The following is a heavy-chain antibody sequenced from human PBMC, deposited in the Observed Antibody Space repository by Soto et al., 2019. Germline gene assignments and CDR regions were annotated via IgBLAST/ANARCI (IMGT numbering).Heavy chain of an antibody. D-gene: IGHD2-15*01. CDR3: ACLGWGYCSGGSCRRGSWFDP. V-gene: IGHV4-59*01. CDR1: GGSISSYY. CDR2: IYYSGST. J-gene: IGHJ5*02. Sequence: SETLSLTCTVSGGSISSYYWSWIRQPPGKGLEWIGYIYYSGSTNYNPSLSSRVTISVDTSKNQFSLKLISVTAADTSVYYCACLGWGYCSGGSCRRGSWFDPWGQGTLVTVSS.